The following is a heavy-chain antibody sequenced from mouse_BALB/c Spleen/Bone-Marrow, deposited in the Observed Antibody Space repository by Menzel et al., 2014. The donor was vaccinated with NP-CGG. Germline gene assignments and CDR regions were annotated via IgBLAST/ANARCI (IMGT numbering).Heavy chain of an antibody. CDR1: GYTFTDYY. CDR3: ARSYYGNYYYAMDY. V-gene: IGHV1-19*01. D-gene: IGHD2-10*01. J-gene: IGHJ4*01. CDR2: VNPYNGGT. Sequence: EVQVVESGPELVNPGASVKMSCKASGYTFTDYYMDWVKQSHGESFEWIGRVNPYNGGTSYNQKFKGKATLTVDKSSSTAYMELNSLTSEDSAAYYCARSYYGNYYYAMDYWGQGTSVTVSS.